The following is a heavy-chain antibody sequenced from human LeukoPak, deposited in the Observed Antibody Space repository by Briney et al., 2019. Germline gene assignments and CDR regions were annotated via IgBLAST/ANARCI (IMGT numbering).Heavy chain of an antibody. V-gene: IGHV3-30*03. Sequence: GGSLRLSCAASGFTFSSYGMHWVRQAPGKGLEWVAVISYDGSNKYYADSVKGRFTISRDNSKNTLYLQMNSLRAEDTAVYYCAIPSDYGGTDYWGQGTLVTVSS. CDR1: GFTFSSYG. J-gene: IGHJ4*02. CDR3: AIPSDYGGTDY. D-gene: IGHD4-23*01. CDR2: ISYDGSNK.